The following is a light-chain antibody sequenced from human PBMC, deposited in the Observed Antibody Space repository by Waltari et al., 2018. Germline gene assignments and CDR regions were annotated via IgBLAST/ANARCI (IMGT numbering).Light chain of an antibody. CDR2: GAS. CDR3: QQYGSSPLT. CDR1: QSVSSSY. Sequence: IVLTQSPGTLSLSPGERATLSCRASQSVSSSYLAWYQQKPGQAPGLLIYGASSRAPGIPDRFSGSGSGTDFTLTISRLEPEDFAVYYCQQYGSSPLTFGGGTKVEIK. V-gene: IGKV3-20*01. J-gene: IGKJ4*01.